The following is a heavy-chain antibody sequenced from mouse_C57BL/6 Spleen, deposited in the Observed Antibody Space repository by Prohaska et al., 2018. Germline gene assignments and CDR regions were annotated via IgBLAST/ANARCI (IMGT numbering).Heavy chain of an antibody. D-gene: IGHD2-1*01. J-gene: IGHJ4*01. V-gene: IGHV1-75*01. CDR2: IFPGSGST. Sequence: PGQGLEWIGWIFPGSGSTYYNEKFKGKATLTVDKSSSTAYMLLSSLTSEDSAVYFCASGNPMDYWGQGTSVTVSS. CDR3: ASGNPMDY.